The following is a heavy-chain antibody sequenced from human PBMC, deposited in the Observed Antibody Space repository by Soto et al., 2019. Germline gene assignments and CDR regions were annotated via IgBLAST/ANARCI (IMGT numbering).Heavy chain of an antibody. Sequence: EVQLVQSGAEVKSPGDSLKISCQASGYNFPNYWIGWVCQMPGKGLEWMGIVYPGDSDTWYSPSFQGQVTISADKSINTAYLQWTSLKASDTALYYCARQVTADGVCCPIDYWGQGTLVTVSS. V-gene: IGHV5-51*01. CDR1: GYNFPNYW. CDR3: ARQVTADGVCCPIDY. J-gene: IGHJ4*02. D-gene: IGHD2-8*02. CDR2: VYPGDSDT.